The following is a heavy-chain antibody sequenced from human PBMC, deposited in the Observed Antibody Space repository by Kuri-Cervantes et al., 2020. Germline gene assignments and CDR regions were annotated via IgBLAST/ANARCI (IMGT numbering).Heavy chain of an antibody. CDR1: GGSFSDHY. CDR3: ARPYYYYYYMDV. CDR2: INHSGGT. Sequence: SETLSLTCAVYGGSFSDHYWSWIRQPPGKGLECIGEINHSGGTNNNPSLRSRVTISTDTSKNQFSQKLSSVTAADTAVYYCARPYYYYYYMDVWGKGTTVTVSS. V-gene: IGHV4-34*01. J-gene: IGHJ6*03.